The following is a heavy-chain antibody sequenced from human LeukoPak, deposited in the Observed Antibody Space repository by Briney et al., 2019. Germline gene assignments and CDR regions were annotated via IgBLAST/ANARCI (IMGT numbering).Heavy chain of an antibody. CDR1: GGTFISYA. V-gene: IGHV1-69*05. D-gene: IGHD3-3*01. CDR3: ARVAEGLLHAPYYWFDP. Sequence: SVKVSCKASGGTFISYAISWVRQAPGQGREWMGRIIPIFGTANYAQKFQGRVTITTDESTSTAYMELSSLRSEDTAVYYCARVAEGLLHAPYYWFDPWGQGTLVTVSS. J-gene: IGHJ5*02. CDR2: IIPIFGTA.